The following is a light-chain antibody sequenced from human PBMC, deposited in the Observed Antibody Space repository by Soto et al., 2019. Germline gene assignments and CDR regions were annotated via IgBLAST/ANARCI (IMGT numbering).Light chain of an antibody. V-gene: IGLV2-14*01. CDR1: SSDVGSYNY. J-gene: IGLJ1*01. CDR3: SSYTTTTTLV. Sequence: QSVLTQPASVSGSPGQSITISCTGTSSDVGSYNYVSWYQQHPGKAPKLMIYDVNNWPSGFSNRFSGSKSGNTASLTISGLQVEDEADYFCSSYTTTTTLVFGTGTNVTVL. CDR2: DVN.